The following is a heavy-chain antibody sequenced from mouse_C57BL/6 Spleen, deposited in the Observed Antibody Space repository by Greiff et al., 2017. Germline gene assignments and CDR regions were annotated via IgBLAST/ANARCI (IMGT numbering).Heavy chain of an antibody. Sequence: DVMLVESEGGLVQPGSSMKLSCTASGFTFSDYYMAWVRQVPEKGLEWVANINYDGSSTYYLDSLKSRFIISRDNAKNILYLQMSSLKSEDTATYYCAREQYYYGSSLGYYAMDYWSQGTSVTVSS. V-gene: IGHV5-16*01. CDR1: GFTFSDYY. CDR3: AREQYYYGSSLGYYAMDY. J-gene: IGHJ4*01. D-gene: IGHD1-1*01. CDR2: INYDGSST.